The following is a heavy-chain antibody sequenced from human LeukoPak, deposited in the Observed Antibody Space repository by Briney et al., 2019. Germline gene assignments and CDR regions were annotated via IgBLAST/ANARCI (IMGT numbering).Heavy chain of an antibody. CDR1: GFTFSSYG. V-gene: IGHV3-33*06. Sequence: PGRSLRLPCAASGFTFSSYGMHWVRQAPGKGLEWVAVIWYDGSNKYYADSVKGRFTLSRDNSKNTLYLQMNSLRAEDTAVYYCAKDGPDYYDRAFDIWGQGTMVTVSS. CDR2: IWYDGSNK. CDR3: AKDGPDYYDRAFDI. D-gene: IGHD3-22*01. J-gene: IGHJ3*02.